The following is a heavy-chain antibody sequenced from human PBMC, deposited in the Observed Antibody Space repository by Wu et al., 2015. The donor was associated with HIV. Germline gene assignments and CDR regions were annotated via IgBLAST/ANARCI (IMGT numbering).Heavy chain of an antibody. V-gene: IGHV4-34*02. D-gene: IGHD3-3*01. CDR2: INHTGSS. J-gene: IGHJ6*03. CDR3: ARGFWSGPDQYSFYYYMDV. CDR1: GGSFSGYY. Sequence: QVQLRQWGAGLLKPSETLSLKCAVYGGSFSGYYWSWIRQFSGKGLEWLGEINHTGSSSYNPSLKSRVTISVDTSKNQFSLNLSSVTAADTAIYYCARGFWSGPDQYSFYYYMDVWGKGDHGHRLL.